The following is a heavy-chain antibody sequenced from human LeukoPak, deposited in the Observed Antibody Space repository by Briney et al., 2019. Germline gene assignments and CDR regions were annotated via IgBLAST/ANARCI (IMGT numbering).Heavy chain of an antibody. J-gene: IGHJ6*02. CDR2: IYYSGST. CDR1: GGSISSYY. V-gene: IGHV4-59*01. Sequence: SETLSLTCGVSGGSISSYYWSWIRQPPGKGLEWIGYIYYSGSTNYNPSLKSRVTISVDTSKNQFSLKLSSVTAADTAVYYCARAVSQLLFPYYYYYGMDVWGQGTTVTVSS. D-gene: IGHD2-2*01. CDR3: ARAVSQLLFPYYYYYGMDV.